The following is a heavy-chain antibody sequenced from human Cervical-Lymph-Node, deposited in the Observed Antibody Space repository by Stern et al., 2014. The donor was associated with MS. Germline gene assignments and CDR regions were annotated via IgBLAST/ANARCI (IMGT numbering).Heavy chain of an antibody. V-gene: IGHV4-31*03. CDR3: ARDLDTSGYYYDY. D-gene: IGHD3-22*01. J-gene: IGHJ4*02. CDR1: GDSISSGGYY. CDR2: INYSGST. Sequence: VQLVESGPGLVKPSETLSLTCTVSGDSISSGGYYWTWIRQHPGKGLEWIGYINYSGSTYYNPSLKSRLTMSIDTSKNQFSLKLSSVTAADTAVYYCARDLDTSGYYYDYWGQGTLVTVSS.